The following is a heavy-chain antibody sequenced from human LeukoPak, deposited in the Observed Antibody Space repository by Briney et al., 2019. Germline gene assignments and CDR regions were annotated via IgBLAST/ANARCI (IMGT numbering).Heavy chain of an antibody. CDR3: ARERSGEHAFDI. J-gene: IGHJ3*02. Sequence: SETLSLTCTVSGGSISSGSYYWSWIRQHPRKGLEWIGYIYYSGSTYYNPSLKSRVTISVDTSKNQFSLKLSSVTAADTAVYYCARERSGEHAFDIWGQGTMVTVSS. D-gene: IGHD1-26*01. V-gene: IGHV4-31*03. CDR1: GGSISSGSYY. CDR2: IYYSGST.